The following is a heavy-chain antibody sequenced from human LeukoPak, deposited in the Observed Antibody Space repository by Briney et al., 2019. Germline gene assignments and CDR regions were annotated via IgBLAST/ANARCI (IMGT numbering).Heavy chain of an antibody. V-gene: IGHV4-34*01. D-gene: IGHD6-13*01. CDR3: ARDFRHGIAAAGTSYYGMDV. Sequence: SETLSLTCTVSGGSISSYYWSWIRQPPGKGLEWIGEINHSGSTNYNPSLKSRVTISVDTSKNQFSLKLSSVTAADTAVYYCARDFRHGIAAAGTSYYGMDVWGQGTTVTVPS. J-gene: IGHJ6*02. CDR1: GGSISSYY. CDR2: INHSGST.